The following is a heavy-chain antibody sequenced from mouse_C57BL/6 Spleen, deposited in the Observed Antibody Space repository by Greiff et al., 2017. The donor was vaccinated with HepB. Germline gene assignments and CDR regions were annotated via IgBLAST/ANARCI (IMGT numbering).Heavy chain of an antibody. CDR3: ARCGNYYFDY. CDR1: GYSITSGYD. J-gene: IGHJ2*01. D-gene: IGHD2-1*01. CDR2: ISYSGST. V-gene: IGHV3-1*01. Sequence: VQLKESGPGMVKPSQSLSLTCTVPGYSITSGYDWHWIRPFPGNKLEWMGYISYSGSTNYNPSLKIRISITHDTSKNHFFLKLNSVTTEDTTTYYCARCGNYYFDYWGQGTTRTVSS.